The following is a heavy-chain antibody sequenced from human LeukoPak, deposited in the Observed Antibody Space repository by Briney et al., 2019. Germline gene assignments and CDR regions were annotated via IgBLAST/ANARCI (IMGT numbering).Heavy chain of an antibody. D-gene: IGHD1-14*01. CDR2: IYSGGST. CDR3: ARDSGRGYFDY. V-gene: IGHV3-53*01. Sequence: GGSLRLSCAASGFTVSSNYMSWVRQAPGKGLEWVSVIYSGGSTYYADSVKGRFTISRDNSKNTLYPQMNSLRAEDTAVYYCARDSGRGYFDYWGQGTLVTVSS. J-gene: IGHJ4*02. CDR1: GFTVSSNY.